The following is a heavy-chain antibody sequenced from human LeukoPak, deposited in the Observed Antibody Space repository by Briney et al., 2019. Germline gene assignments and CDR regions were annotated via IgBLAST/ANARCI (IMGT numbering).Heavy chain of an antibody. CDR3: ARVGYDFWSGYYTNWYFDL. CDR2: ISAYNGNT. D-gene: IGHD3-3*01. V-gene: IGHV1-18*01. Sequence: GASVTVSCKASGYTFTSYGISWVRQAPGQGLEWMGWISAYNGNTNYAQKLQGRVTMTTDTSTSTAYMELRSLRSDDTAVYYCARVGYDFWSGYYTNWYFDLWGRGTLVTVSS. J-gene: IGHJ2*01. CDR1: GYTFTSYG.